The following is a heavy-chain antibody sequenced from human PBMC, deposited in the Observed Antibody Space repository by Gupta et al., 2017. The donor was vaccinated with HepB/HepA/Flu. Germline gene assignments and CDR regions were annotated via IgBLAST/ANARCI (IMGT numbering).Heavy chain of an antibody. CDR1: GGSISSSSYY. J-gene: IGHJ3*02. Sequence: QLQLQESGPGLVKPSETLSLTCTVSGGSISSSSYYWGWIRQPPGKGLEWIGSIYYSGSTYYNPSLKSRVTISVDTSKNQFSLKLSSVTAADTAVYYCASQSSGALVVPAAIQSDAFDIWGQGTMVTVSS. CDR2: IYYSGST. V-gene: IGHV4-39*01. CDR3: ASQSSGALVVPAAIQSDAFDI. D-gene: IGHD2-2*02.